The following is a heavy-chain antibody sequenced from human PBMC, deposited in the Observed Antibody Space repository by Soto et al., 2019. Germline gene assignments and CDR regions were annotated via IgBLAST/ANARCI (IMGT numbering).Heavy chain of an antibody. Sequence: PSETLSLTCTVSGGSISSGGYYWSWIRQHPGKGLEWIGYIYYSGSTYYNPSLKSRVTISVDTSKNQFSLKLSSVTAADTAVYYCASIPGKYYYDSSGYYGYWGQGTLVTVS. CDR1: GGSISSGGYY. D-gene: IGHD3-22*01. V-gene: IGHV4-31*03. CDR3: ASIPGKYYYDSSGYYGY. J-gene: IGHJ4*02. CDR2: IYYSGST.